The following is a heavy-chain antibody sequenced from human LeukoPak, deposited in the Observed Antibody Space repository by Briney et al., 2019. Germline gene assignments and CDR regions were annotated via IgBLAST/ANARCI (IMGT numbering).Heavy chain of an antibody. CDR1: GFTFSSYG. J-gene: IGHJ4*02. V-gene: IGHV3-30*02. D-gene: IGHD4-17*01. CDR2: IRYDGSNK. Sequence: PGGSLRLSCTASGFTFSSYGMHWVRQAPGKGLEWVAFIRYDGSNKKYVDSVKGRFTISRDNSKNMLYLQMNSLRTEDTAVYYCAKVNWDGDYQCFDYWGQGTLVTVSS. CDR3: AKVNWDGDYQCFDY.